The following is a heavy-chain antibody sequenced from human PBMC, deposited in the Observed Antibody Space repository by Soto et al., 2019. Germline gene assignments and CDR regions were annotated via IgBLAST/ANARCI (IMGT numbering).Heavy chain of an antibody. J-gene: IGHJ5*02. CDR1: GGSISSYY. CDR3: ARGGRIQLWLNNNWFDP. CDR2: IYYSGST. V-gene: IGHV4-59*01. Sequence: SETLSLTCTDSGGSISSYYWSWIRQPPGKGLEWIGYIYYSGSTNYNPSLKSRVTISVDTSKNQFSLKLSSVTAADTAVYYCARGGRIQLWLNNNWFDPWGQGTLVTVSS. D-gene: IGHD5-18*01.